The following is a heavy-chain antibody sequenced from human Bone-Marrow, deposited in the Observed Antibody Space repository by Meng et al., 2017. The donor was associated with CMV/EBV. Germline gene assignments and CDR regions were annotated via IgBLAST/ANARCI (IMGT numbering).Heavy chain of an antibody. J-gene: IGHJ4*02. D-gene: IGHD3-22*01. Sequence: SCAASGFTFSSYAMHWVRQAPGKGLEWVAVISYDGSNKYYADSVKGRFTISRDNSKNKVYLQMNSLRAEDTAVYYCARDIDDYDGSGYFDYWGQGTLVTVSS. CDR1: GFTFSSYA. CDR2: ISYDGSNK. CDR3: ARDIDDYDGSGYFDY. V-gene: IGHV3-30*04.